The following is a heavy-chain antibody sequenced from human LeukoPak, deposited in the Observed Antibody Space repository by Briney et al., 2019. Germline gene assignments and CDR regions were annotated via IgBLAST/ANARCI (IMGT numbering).Heavy chain of an antibody. D-gene: IGHD6-19*01. CDR1: GFTFSDHY. CDR2: TRNKAKSYTT. CDR3: VTLAVAGDYYFDY. Sequence: GGSLRLSCATSGFTFSDHYMDWVRLAPGKGLEWVGRTRNKAKSYTTEYAASVKGRFTISRDDSKNSLFLQMNSLKTEDTAVYYCVTLAVAGDYYFDYRGQGTLVTVSS. J-gene: IGHJ4*02. V-gene: IGHV3-72*01.